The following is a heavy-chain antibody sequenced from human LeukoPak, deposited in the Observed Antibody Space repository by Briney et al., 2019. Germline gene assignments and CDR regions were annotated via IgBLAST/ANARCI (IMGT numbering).Heavy chain of an antibody. J-gene: IGHJ5*02. V-gene: IGHV4-34*01. CDR2: INHSGST. Sequence: SETLSLTCAVYGGSFSGYYWSWIRQPPGKGLEWIGEINHSGSTNYNPSLKSRVTISVDTSKNQFSLKLSSVTAADTAVYYCARGLGYDFWSGYYFWSDPWGQGTLVTVSS. CDR3: ARGLGYDFWSGYYFWSDP. D-gene: IGHD3-3*01. CDR1: GGSFSGYY.